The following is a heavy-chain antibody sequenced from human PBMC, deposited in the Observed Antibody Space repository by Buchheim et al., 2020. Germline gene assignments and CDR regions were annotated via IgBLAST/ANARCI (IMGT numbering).Heavy chain of an antibody. D-gene: IGHD6-6*01. J-gene: IGHJ6*02. CDR2: ISSSGSTI. CDR3: ADLIAARRNYYYGMDV. V-gene: IGHV3-48*03. Sequence: EVQLVESGGGLVQPRGSLRLSCAASGFTFSSYEMNWVRQAPGKGLEWVSYISSSGSTIYYADSVKGRFTISRDNAKNSLYLQMNSLRAEDTAVYYCADLIAARRNYYYGMDVWGQGTT. CDR1: GFTFSSYE.